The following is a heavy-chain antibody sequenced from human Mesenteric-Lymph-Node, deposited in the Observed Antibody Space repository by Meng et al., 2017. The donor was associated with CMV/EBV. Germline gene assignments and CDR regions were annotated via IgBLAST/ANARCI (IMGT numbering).Heavy chain of an antibody. V-gene: IGHV4-39*01. CDR1: GGSISSSSYY. Sequence: QLQLQESGTGLVKPSETLSLTCTGAGGSISSSSYYWGWIRQPPGKGLEWIGSIYYSGSTYYNPSLKSRVTISVDTSKNQFSLKLSSVTAADTAVYYCARPHYYGSGSSPWFDPWGQGTLVTVSS. CDR2: IYYSGST. J-gene: IGHJ5*02. CDR3: ARPHYYGSGSSPWFDP. D-gene: IGHD3-10*01.